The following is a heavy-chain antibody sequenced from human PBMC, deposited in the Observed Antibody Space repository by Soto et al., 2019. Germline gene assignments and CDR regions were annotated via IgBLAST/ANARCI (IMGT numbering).Heavy chain of an antibody. CDR2: ISNSGST. Sequence: PSETLSLTCSVSGGSLSTGEDNWEWIRQPPGKGLGWIGYISNSGSTYYSPSLKSRITIALDTSKNEFSLRLYSVTAADTAVDFCDRRHSSGDFCLSDRWRQRSLVTV. CDR3: DRRHSSGDFCLSDR. V-gene: IGHV4-30-4*01. CDR1: GGSLSTGEDN. D-gene: IGHD3-22*01. J-gene: IGHJ5*02.